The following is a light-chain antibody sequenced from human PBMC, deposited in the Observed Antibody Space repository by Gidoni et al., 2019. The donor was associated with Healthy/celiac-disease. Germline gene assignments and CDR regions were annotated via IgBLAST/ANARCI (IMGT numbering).Light chain of an antibody. CDR2: DAA. CDR1: QDISNY. Sequence: DIQMTQSPSSLSASVGDRVTITCQASQDISNYLNWYQQKPGKAPKLLIYDAANLETGVPSRCSGSGSGTDFTFTISSLQPEDIATYYCQQYDNTMFTFXPXTKVDIK. J-gene: IGKJ3*01. CDR3: QQYDNTMFT. V-gene: IGKV1-33*01.